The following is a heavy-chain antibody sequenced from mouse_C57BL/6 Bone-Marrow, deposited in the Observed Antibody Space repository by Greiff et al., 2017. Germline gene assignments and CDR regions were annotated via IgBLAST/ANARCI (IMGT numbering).Heavy chain of an antibody. CDR2: ISDGGSYT. J-gene: IGHJ2*01. CDR1: GFTFSSYA. CDR3: ASAGRWLPHYFDY. V-gene: IGHV5-4*01. Sequence: EVQLVESGGGLVKPGGSLKLSCAASGFTFSSYAMSWVRQTPETRLEWVATISDGGSYTYYPDNVKGRFTISRDNAKNNLYLQMSHLKSEDTAMYYCASAGRWLPHYFDYWGQGTTLTVSS. D-gene: IGHD2-3*01.